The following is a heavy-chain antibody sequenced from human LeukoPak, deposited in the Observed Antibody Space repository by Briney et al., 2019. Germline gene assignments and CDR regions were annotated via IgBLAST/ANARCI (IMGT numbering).Heavy chain of an antibody. J-gene: IGHJ3*02. CDR3: ARDFYYDSNGYGEAFDI. V-gene: IGHV3-11*05. D-gene: IGHD3-22*01. Sequence: NPGGSLRLSCAASGFTFSDYYMSWICQAPGKGLEWVSYISSSSSYTNYADSVKGRFTISRDNAKNSLYLQMNSLRAEDTAVYYCARDFYYDSNGYGEAFDIWGQGTMVTVSS. CDR2: ISSSSSYT. CDR1: GFTFSDYY.